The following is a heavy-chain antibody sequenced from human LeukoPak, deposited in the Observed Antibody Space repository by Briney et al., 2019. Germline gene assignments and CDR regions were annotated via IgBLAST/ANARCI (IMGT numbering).Heavy chain of an antibody. D-gene: IGHD6-13*01. CDR2: ISAYNGNT. V-gene: IGHV1-18*01. CDR1: GYTFTSYG. J-gene: IGHJ4*02. CDR3: ARDREMEQQLVRIDY. Sequence: ASVKVSCKASGYTFTSYGISWVRQAPGQGLEWMGWISAYNGNTNYAQKLQGRVTMTTDTSTSTAYMELRSLRSDDTAVYYCARDREMEQQLVRIDYWGQGTLVTVSS.